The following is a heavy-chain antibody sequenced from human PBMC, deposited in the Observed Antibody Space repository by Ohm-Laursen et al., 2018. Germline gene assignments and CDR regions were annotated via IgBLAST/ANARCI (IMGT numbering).Heavy chain of an antibody. CDR2: ISYAGSNN. Sequence: SLRLSCAASGFTFSSYGMHWVRQAPGKGLEWVAVISYAGSNNYYEDSVKGRFTISGDNSKNALYLQMNSLRAEDTAVYYCAKSLLWFGESPTSYYYGMDVWGQGTTVTVSS. CDR1: GFTFSSYG. D-gene: IGHD3-10*01. CDR3: AKSLLWFGESPTSYYYGMDV. V-gene: IGHV3-30*18. J-gene: IGHJ6*02.